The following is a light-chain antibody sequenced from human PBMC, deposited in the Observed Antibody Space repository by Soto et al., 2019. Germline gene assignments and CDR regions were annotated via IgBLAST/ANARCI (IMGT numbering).Light chain of an antibody. CDR2: GAS. CDR3: QQYNNWWT. Sequence: EIVLTQSPGTLSLSPGERATLSCRASQSVGNNQLAWYQQKPGQAPRLLIYGASSRAAGIPDRFGGSGSGTDFTLTISRLEPEDFAVYYCQQYNNWWTFGQGTKVDIK. J-gene: IGKJ1*01. CDR1: QSVGNNQ. V-gene: IGKV3-20*01.